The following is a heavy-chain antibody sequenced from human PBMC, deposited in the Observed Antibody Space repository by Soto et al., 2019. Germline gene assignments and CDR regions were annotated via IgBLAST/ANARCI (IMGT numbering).Heavy chain of an antibody. CDR1: GYSFNDYY. Sequence: QVQLVQSGAEVRKPGASVTVSCRSSGYSFNDYYIHWVRQAPGQGFEWMGWINPNGGVTKYAQKFQGWVSMTRDTSIRTVYMQLSRLRSDDTAVYYCARESGGATATLDYYYFYMDVWGTGNTVTVSS. J-gene: IGHJ6*03. CDR3: ARESGGATATLDYYYFYMDV. D-gene: IGHD5-12*01. CDR2: INPNGGVT. V-gene: IGHV1-2*04.